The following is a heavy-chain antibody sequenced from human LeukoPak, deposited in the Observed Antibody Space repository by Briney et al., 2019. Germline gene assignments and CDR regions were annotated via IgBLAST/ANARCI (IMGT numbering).Heavy chain of an antibody. CDR1: GYTFTSYY. CDR3: ARFSSSWYSSYYYYGMDV. Sequence: ASVKVSCKASGYTFTSYYMHWVRQAPGQGLEWMGIINPSGGSTSYAQKFQGRVTMTRDTSTSTVYMELSSLRSEDTAVYYCARFSSSWYSSYYYYGMDVWGQGTTVTVSS. CDR2: INPSGGST. J-gene: IGHJ6*02. V-gene: IGHV1-46*01. D-gene: IGHD6-13*01.